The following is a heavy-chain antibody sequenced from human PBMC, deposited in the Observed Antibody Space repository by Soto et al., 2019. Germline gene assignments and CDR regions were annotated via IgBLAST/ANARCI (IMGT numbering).Heavy chain of an antibody. Sequence: PSETLSLTCTVSGGSISSGDYYWSWIRQPPGKGLEWIGYIYYSGSTYYNPSLKSRVTISVDTSKNQFSLKLSSVTAADTAVYYCARVEQLVPSDEVFDYWGQGTLVTVSS. CDR3: ARVEQLVPSDEVFDY. V-gene: IGHV4-30-4*01. CDR2: IYYSGST. D-gene: IGHD6-6*01. J-gene: IGHJ4*02. CDR1: GGSISSGDYY.